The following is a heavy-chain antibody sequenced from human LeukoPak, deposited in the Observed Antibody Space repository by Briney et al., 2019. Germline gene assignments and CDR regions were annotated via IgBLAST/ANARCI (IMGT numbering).Heavy chain of an antibody. Sequence: GESLKISCKGSGSSFTSYWIGWVRQMPGKGLEWMGIIYPSDSDTRYSPSFQGQVTISADKSISTAYLQWSSLKASDTAMYYCARLWDLSRDGGPVTTTDLYMDVWGKGTTVTVSS. CDR1: GSSFTSYW. V-gene: IGHV5-51*01. CDR3: ARLWDLSRDGGPVTTTDLYMDV. J-gene: IGHJ6*03. D-gene: IGHD4-11*01. CDR2: IYPSDSDT.